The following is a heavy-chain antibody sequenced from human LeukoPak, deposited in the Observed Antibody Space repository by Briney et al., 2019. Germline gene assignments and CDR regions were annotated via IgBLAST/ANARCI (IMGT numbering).Heavy chain of an antibody. J-gene: IGHJ4*02. V-gene: IGHV3-74*01. CDR3: EREVLGYYFHY. Sequence: GGSLRLSCADSGFTLSVYLVRSVRQAPGKGLVWVSRINSDGSSTSYADSVKGRFTISRDNAKNTLYLQVNSLRDEDTGVYYCEREVLGYYFHYWGQGTLVTVSS. CDR1: GFTLSVYL. D-gene: IGHD6-13*01. CDR2: INSDGSST.